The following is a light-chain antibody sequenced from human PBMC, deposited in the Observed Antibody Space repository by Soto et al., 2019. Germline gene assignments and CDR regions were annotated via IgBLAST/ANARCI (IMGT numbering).Light chain of an antibody. CDR3: CSYAGSSTFPYV. Sequence: QLVLTQPASVSGSPGQSITISCTGTSSDVGSYNLVSWYQHHPGKAPKLMIYEVSKRPSGVCNRFSGSKSGNTASLTISGLQAEDEADYYCCSYAGSSTFPYVFGTGTKLTVL. CDR1: SSDVGSYNL. J-gene: IGLJ1*01. V-gene: IGLV2-23*02. CDR2: EVS.